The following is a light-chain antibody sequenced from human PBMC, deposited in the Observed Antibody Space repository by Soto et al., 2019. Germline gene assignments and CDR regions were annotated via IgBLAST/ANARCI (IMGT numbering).Light chain of an antibody. J-gene: IGKJ1*01. CDR2: DAS. Sequence: EIVMTQSPATLSVSPGERVTLSCRASQSVTNSLAWYQQRPGQAPRLLIYDASTRATDFPARFTGSGYGTEFTLTISGPQSEDLAIYYCQQYNRWPATFGQGTKVAIK. CDR3: QQYNRWPAT. CDR1: QSVTNS. V-gene: IGKV3-15*01.